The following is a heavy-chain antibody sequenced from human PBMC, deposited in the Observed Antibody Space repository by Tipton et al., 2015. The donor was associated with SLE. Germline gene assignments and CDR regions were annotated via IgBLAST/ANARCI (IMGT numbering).Heavy chain of an antibody. D-gene: IGHD1-26*01. CDR3: ARQSSGSYFV. CDR2: INHSGSS. V-gene: IGHV4-34*01. CDR1: GFRFRSYE. Sequence: LRLSCAASGFRFRSYEMDWVRQAPGKGLEWIGEINHSGSSNSNPPLKSRVTMSVDTSKNQFSLSLNSVTAADTAVYFCARQSSGSYFVWGQGTLVTVSS. J-gene: IGHJ4*02.